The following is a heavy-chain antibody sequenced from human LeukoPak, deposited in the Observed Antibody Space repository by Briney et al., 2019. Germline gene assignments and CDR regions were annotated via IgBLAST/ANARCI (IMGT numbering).Heavy chain of an antibody. CDR2: ISYDGKST. Sequence: PGASLRLSCAASGFTFSSYAMHWVRQAPGKGLDYVAVISYDGKSTYHADSVKGRFTNSRDNSKNTLYLQMNSLRTEDTAVYYCAREITLQSASYYRYFDLWGRGTLVTVSS. J-gene: IGHJ2*01. D-gene: IGHD3-16*01. V-gene: IGHV3-30*04. CDR3: AREITLQSASYYRYFDL. CDR1: GFTFSSYA.